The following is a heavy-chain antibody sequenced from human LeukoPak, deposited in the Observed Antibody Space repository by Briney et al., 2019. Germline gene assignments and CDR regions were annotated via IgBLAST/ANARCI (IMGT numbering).Heavy chain of an antibody. J-gene: IGHJ5*02. D-gene: IGHD2-2*01. CDR3: ARGLGPAANPNWFDP. Sequence: SETLSLTCAVYGGSFGTYYWSWIRQPPGKGLEWIGEINHTGSTNYNPSLKSRVTISVDTSKNQFSLKLSSVTAADTAMYYCARGLGPAANPNWFDPWGQGTLVTVSS. V-gene: IGHV4-34*01. CDR1: GGSFGTYY. CDR2: INHTGST.